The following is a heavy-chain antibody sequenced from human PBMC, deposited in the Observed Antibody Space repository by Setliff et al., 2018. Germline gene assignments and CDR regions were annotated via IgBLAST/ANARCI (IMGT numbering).Heavy chain of an antibody. CDR3: ARMSGVLYMDV. V-gene: IGHV4-61*09. CDR1: DDSISSRHYY. D-gene: IGHD3-10*01. Sequence: SETLSLTCPVTDDSISSRHYYWRWIRQPAGKGLEWLGQIYTSRSTNYNPSLKGRATLSIDASKKQFSLKLTSVTAADTAVYYCARMSGVLYMDVWGKGTAVTVSS. CDR2: IYTSRST. J-gene: IGHJ6*03.